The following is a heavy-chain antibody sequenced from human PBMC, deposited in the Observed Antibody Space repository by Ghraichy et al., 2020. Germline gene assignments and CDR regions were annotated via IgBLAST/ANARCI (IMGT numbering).Heavy chain of an antibody. V-gene: IGHV3-64D*09. CDR2: INSNGGGT. D-gene: IGHD5-12*01. J-gene: IGHJ4*02. CDR1: GFTFSSYA. CDR3: VKGNSGYDGRSFDY. Sequence: GGSLRLSCSASGFTFSSYAMHWVRQAPGKGLQYVSVINSNGGGTYYADSVKGRFTISRDNSKNTLYLQMSSLRAEDTAVYYCVKGNSGYDGRSFDYWGQGTLVTVSS.